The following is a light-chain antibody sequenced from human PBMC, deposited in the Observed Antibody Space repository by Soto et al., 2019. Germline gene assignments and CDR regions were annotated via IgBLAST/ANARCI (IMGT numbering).Light chain of an antibody. Sequence: QPVLTQSPSASASLGASVKLTCTLSSDYSTYAVAWYQQQPEKGPRYLMRLNSDGIHSKGDGIPDRFSGSSSGAERYLTISSLQSEDEADYYCQTWGTGIRVVFGGGTKLTVL. V-gene: IGLV4-69*01. J-gene: IGLJ2*01. CDR2: LNSDGIH. CDR1: SDYSTYA. CDR3: QTWGTGIRVV.